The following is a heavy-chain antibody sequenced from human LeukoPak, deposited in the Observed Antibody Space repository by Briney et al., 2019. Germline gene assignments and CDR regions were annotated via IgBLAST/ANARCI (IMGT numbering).Heavy chain of an antibody. CDR1: GFTITNHW. CDR3: ATVFKGSSLQDY. V-gene: IGHV3-74*03. Sequence: GGSLRLSCAVSGFTITNHWMYWVRQAPGGGLVWVSRIKSDERSAAYADSVKGRFTISRDNAKNTLYLQMISLRAEDTAVYYCATVFKGSSLQDYWGQGTLVTVSS. CDR2: IKSDERSA. J-gene: IGHJ4*02. D-gene: IGHD1-26*01.